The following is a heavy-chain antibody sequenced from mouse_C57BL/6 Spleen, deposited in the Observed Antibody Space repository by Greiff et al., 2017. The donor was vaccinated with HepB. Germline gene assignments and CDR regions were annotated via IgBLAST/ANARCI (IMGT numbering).Heavy chain of an antibody. CDR1: GYTLPSYW. CDR2: IDPNSGGT. D-gene: IGHD1-1*01. V-gene: IGHV1-72*01. CDR3: ARGYYGSSYFDY. Sequence: PRTQLVDRRNTVKLSCKASGYTLPSYWMHWVKHRPGRGLEWIGRIDPNSGGTKYNEKFKSKATLTVDKPSSPADMQLSSLTSEDSAVYYCARGYYGSSYFDYWGQGTIL. J-gene: IGHJ2*01.